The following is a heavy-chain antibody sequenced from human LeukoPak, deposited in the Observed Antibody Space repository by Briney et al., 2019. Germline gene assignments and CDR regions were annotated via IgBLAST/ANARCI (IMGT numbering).Heavy chain of an antibody. V-gene: IGHV1-46*01. Sequence: ASVKVSCKASGYILSSYNMHWVRQAPGQGLEWLGIINPSGGDTKYAQKVQGRVTMTRDTSTSTAYMELRSLRSDDTAVYYCARDGHRRYHYDSSGREDAFDIWGQGTMVTVSS. J-gene: IGHJ3*02. CDR1: GYILSSYN. D-gene: IGHD3-22*01. CDR2: INPSGGDT. CDR3: ARDGHRRYHYDSSGREDAFDI.